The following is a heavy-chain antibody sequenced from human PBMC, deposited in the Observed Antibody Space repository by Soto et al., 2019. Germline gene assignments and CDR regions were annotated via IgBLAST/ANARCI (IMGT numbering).Heavy chain of an antibody. CDR2: INHSGST. D-gene: IGHD3-10*01. J-gene: IGHJ4*02. Sequence: QVQLQQWGAGLLKPSETLSLTCAVYGGSFSGYYWSWIRQPPGKGLEWIGEINHSGSTNYNPSLKSRVTISVDTSKNQFSLKLSSVTAADTAVYYCARSGGAPFYGSGSYYNGLAIDYWGQGTLVTVSS. V-gene: IGHV4-34*01. CDR3: ARSGGAPFYGSGSYYNGLAIDY. CDR1: GGSFSGYY.